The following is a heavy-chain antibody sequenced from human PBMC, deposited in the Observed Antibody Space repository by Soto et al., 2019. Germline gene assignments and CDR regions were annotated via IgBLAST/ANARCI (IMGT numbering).Heavy chain of an antibody. CDR1: DFTFSSYG. V-gene: IGHV3-30*18. Sequence: QVQLVESGGGVVQPGRSLTLSCAASDFTFSSYGIHWVRQAPGKGLEWVAVISYDGSNKQYGDSVEGRFTISRDNSKNAVHLKMNSLRVEDTAVYYCAKDTYYHDSSGDYVFDYWGQGTLVTVSS. CDR2: ISYDGSNK. D-gene: IGHD3-22*01. J-gene: IGHJ4*02. CDR3: AKDTYYHDSSGDYVFDY.